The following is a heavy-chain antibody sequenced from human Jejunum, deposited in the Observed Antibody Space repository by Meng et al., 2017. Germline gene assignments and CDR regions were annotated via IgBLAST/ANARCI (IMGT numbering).Heavy chain of an antibody. Sequence: QVQLVQFGAEVMKPGASVRVSCKASGYTFTSYFMHWVRQAPGQGLEWVGMIKPSGGSTIYAQKFQGRVTVTRDTSTTTVYMELSSLRSEDTAVYYCAREVTGTDFDYWGQGTPVTVSS. D-gene: IGHD1-1*01. CDR2: IKPSGGST. CDR3: AREVTGTDFDY. CDR1: GYTFTSYF. J-gene: IGHJ4*02. V-gene: IGHV1-46*01.